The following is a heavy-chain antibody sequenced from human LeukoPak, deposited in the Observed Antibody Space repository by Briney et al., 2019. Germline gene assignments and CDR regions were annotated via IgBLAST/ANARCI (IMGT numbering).Heavy chain of an antibody. V-gene: IGHV3-30*02. D-gene: IGHD3-22*01. Sequence: PGRSRCLSCALSGFTFASFAIRWVRPPPDEGMGWVAFLRYDGSKKYYADSVKGRLNISRDNSKNTLYLHMHSLRAEDPAVYYCAIHPTYYYNDSSGYSGSYFQHWGQGTLVTVSS. CDR2: LRYDGSKK. CDR1: GFTFASFA. J-gene: IGHJ1*01. CDR3: AIHPTYYYNDSSGYSGSYFQH.